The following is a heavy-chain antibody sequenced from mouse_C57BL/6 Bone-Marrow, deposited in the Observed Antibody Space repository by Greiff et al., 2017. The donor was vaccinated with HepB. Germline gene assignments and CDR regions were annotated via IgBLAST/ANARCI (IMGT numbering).Heavy chain of an antibody. Sequence: QVQLQQSGAELMKPGASVKLSCKATGYTFTGYWIEWVKQRPGHGLEWIGEILPGSGSTNYNEKFKGKATFTADTSSNTAYMQLSSLTTEDSAIYYGARSPRGGSSDAVHYFDYWGQGTTLTVSS. CDR3: ARSPRGGSSDAVHYFDY. D-gene: IGHD1-1*01. CDR2: ILPGSGST. J-gene: IGHJ2*01. CDR1: GYTFTGYW. V-gene: IGHV1-9*01.